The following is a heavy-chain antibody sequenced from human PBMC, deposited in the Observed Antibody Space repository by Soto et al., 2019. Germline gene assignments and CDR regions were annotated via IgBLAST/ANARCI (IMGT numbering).Heavy chain of an antibody. V-gene: IGHV1-18*01. CDR2: ISAYNGNT. Sequence: QVHLLQSGAELKRPGASVRVSCKASGYTFRNYGVNWVRQAPGQGLEWLGWISAYNGNTKSAQKFQDKLTMATDTSTNTAYMELRSPTSDATAVYFCARDGRQFVHNSETSDIWGQGTLITVSS. CDR1: GYTFRNYG. D-gene: IGHD6-6*01. CDR3: ARDGRQFVHNSETSDI. J-gene: IGHJ3*02.